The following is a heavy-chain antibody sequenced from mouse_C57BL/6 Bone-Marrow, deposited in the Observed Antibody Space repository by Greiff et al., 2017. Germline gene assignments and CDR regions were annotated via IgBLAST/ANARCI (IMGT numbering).Heavy chain of an antibody. J-gene: IGHJ4*01. D-gene: IGHD6-2*01. CDR2: INPNNGGT. Sequence: EVQLQQSGPELVKPGASVKISCKASGYTFTDYYMNWVKQSHGKSLEWIGDINPNNGGTSYNQKFKGKATLNVDKSSSTAYMELRSLASEDSAVYYCARGDLFYAMDYWGQGTSVTVSS. V-gene: IGHV1-26*01. CDR1: GYTFTDYY. CDR3: ARGDLFYAMDY.